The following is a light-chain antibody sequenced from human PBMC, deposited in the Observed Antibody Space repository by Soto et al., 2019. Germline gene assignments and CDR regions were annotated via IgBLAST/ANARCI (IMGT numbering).Light chain of an antibody. Sequence: EIVMTQSPATLSVSPGERVTLSCRASQSVSSNLAWYQQKPGQTPRLLIYYASNRATGIPGRFSGSGSGTEFTLTISSLQSEDFAVYYCQQFNDWPLTFGGGTKVDIK. CDR1: QSVSSN. CDR2: YAS. J-gene: IGKJ4*01. V-gene: IGKV3-15*01. CDR3: QQFNDWPLT.